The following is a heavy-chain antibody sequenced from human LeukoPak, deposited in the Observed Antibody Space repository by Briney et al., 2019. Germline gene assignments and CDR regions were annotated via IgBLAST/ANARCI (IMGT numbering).Heavy chain of an antibody. Sequence: GGSLRLSCAASGFTFSSYWMSWVRQAPGKGREWVAKIKQDGSGKYYVDSVKGRFTISRDNSKNTLYLQMNSLRAEDTAVYYCAKDSGDNYFDYWGQGTLVTVSS. V-gene: IGHV3-7*05. CDR3: AKDSGDNYFDY. CDR1: GFTFSSYW. D-gene: IGHD1-26*01. J-gene: IGHJ4*02. CDR2: IKQDGSGK.